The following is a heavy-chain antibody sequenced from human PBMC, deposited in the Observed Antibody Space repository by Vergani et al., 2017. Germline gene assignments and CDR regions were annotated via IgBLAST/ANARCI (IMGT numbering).Heavy chain of an antibody. CDR2: INHSGST. Sequence: QVQLQQWGAGLLKPSETLSLTCAVYGGSFSGYYWSWIRQPPGKGLEWIGEINHSGSTNDNPSLKSRVTISVDTSKNQFSLKLSSVTAADTAVYYCARGLYDFWSGLDYFDYWGQGTLVTVSS. J-gene: IGHJ4*02. D-gene: IGHD3-3*01. CDR1: GGSFSGYY. V-gene: IGHV4-34*01. CDR3: ARGLYDFWSGLDYFDY.